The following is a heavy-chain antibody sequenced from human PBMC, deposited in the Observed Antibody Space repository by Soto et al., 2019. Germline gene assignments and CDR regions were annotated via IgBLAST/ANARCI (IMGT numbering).Heavy chain of an antibody. Sequence: GGSLRLSCAASGFNFRTYAMHWVRQAPGKGLEWVAVISYDESNEYYADSVEGRFTISRDNSRNTSISTAYMELSSLRSEDTAVYYCARGVVVVAATFYYYYYMDVWGKGTTVTVSS. V-gene: IGHV3-30-3*01. CDR1: GFNFRTYA. D-gene: IGHD2-15*01. J-gene: IGHJ6*03. CDR3: ARGVVVVAATFYYYYYMDV. CDR2: ISYDESNE.